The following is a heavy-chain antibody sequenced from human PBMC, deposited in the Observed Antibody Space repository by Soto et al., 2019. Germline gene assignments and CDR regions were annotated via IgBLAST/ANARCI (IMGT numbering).Heavy chain of an antibody. CDR2: ISYSGST. CDR3: ARGTIYFDPRAPFDY. D-gene: IGHD3-9*01. J-gene: IGHJ4*02. CDR1: GGSISNYY. V-gene: IGHV4-59*01. Sequence: PSETLSLTCTVSGGSISNYYWSWIRQPPGKGLEWIGYISYSGSTNYNPSLKSRVTMSVDTSKNQFSLKLSSVTAADTAVYYCARGTIYFDPRAPFDYWGQGTLVTVSS.